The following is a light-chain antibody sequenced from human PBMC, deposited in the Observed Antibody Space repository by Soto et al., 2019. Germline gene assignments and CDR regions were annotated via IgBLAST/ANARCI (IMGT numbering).Light chain of an antibody. J-gene: IGKJ5*01. CDR2: LGS. CDR1: QSLLHSDAYNY. Sequence: DIVMTQSPLSLPVTPGEPASISCRSSQSLLHSDAYNYLDWYLQKPGQSPQLLIYLGSNRASGVPDRFSGSGSGTDFTLKISRVEAEDVGVYYCMQALQTPRAFGQGTRLEIK. V-gene: IGKV2-28*01. CDR3: MQALQTPRA.